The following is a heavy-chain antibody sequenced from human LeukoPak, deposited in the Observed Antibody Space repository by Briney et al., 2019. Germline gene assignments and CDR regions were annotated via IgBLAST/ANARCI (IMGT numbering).Heavy chain of an antibody. CDR1: GASLSSGSYY. D-gene: IGHD6-13*01. Sequence: PSETLSLTCTVSGASLSSGSYYWSWIRQPAGKGLEWIGRIYTSGSTNYNPSLKSRVTISVDTSKNQFSLRLSSVTAADTAVYYCARVHTGIAAAVFDPWGQGTLVTVSS. CDR3: ARVHTGIAAAVFDP. V-gene: IGHV4-61*02. CDR2: IYTSGST. J-gene: IGHJ5*02.